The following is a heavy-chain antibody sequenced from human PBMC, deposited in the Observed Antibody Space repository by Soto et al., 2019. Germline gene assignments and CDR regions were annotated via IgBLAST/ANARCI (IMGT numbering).Heavy chain of an antibody. J-gene: IGHJ6*02. CDR2: ISGSCGST. CDR3: AKGGKFSVYSYGYYYYYNCIDV. D-gene: IGHD5-18*01. V-gene: IGHV3-23*01. CDR1: RFTFSSNA. Sequence: GGSLRLSGAASRFTFSSNAMTCVRQAPGKRLEWVSAISGSCGSTYYADSVKGRLTISRDNSKNTLYLQMNSLRAEDTAVYYCAKGGKFSVYSYGYYYYYNCIDVCGQGTTVTVS.